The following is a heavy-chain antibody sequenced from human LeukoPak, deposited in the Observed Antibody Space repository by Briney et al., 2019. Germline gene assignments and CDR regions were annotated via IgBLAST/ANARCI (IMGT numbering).Heavy chain of an antibody. Sequence: PGGSLRLSCAASGFTFSSYAMSWVRQAPGKGLEWVSAVSGSGGSTYYADSVKGRFTISRDNSKSTLYLQMNSLRAEDTAVYYCATIYGSGSPLGGYWGQGTLVTVSS. J-gene: IGHJ4*02. CDR1: GFTFSSYA. D-gene: IGHD3-10*01. CDR2: VSGSGGST. CDR3: ATIYGSGSPLGGY. V-gene: IGHV3-23*01.